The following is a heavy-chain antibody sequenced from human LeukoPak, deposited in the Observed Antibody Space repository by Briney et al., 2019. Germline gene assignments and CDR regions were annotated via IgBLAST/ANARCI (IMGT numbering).Heavy chain of an antibody. CDR3: TYSSRLYFDY. V-gene: IGHV3-21*01. Sequence: RGSLRPSCAASGFTSSTFSMNWVCQAPGKGLEWVSSISGSSSFIYYADSVKGRFTISRDNAKNSLYLQMNSLSAEDTAVYYCTYSSRLYFDYWGQGTLVTVSS. CDR1: GFTSSTFS. CDR2: ISGSSSFI. D-gene: IGHD6-13*01. J-gene: IGHJ4*02.